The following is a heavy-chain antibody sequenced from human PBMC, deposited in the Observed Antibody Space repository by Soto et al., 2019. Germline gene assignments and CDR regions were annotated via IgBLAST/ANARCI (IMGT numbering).Heavy chain of an antibody. CDR1: GYTFTAYA. V-gene: IGHV1-3*05. D-gene: IGHD3-16*02. CDR3: ARSAISPYGGLIGPFDY. CDR2: INPGNGNT. Sequence: QVQLVQSGGEEKKPGASVKVSCEASGYTFTAYAIHWLRQTPGQRLEWMAWINPGNGNTRYSQKFLGRVSITRDTSASTAYLELDSLTSEDTAVYYWARSAISPYGGLIGPFDYWGQGNLVTFSS. J-gene: IGHJ4*02.